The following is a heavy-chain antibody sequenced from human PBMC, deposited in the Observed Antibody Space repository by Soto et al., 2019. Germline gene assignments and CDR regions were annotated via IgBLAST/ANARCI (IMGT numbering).Heavy chain of an antibody. CDR1: GGSISSGGYY. D-gene: IGHD3-10*01. CDR2: IYYSWST. J-gene: IGHJ4*02. CDR3: ASTKVRGADEAFDY. V-gene: IGHV4-31*03. Sequence: QVQLQESGPGLVKPSQTLSLTCTVSGGSISSGGYYWSRIRQHPGKGLEWIGYIYYSWSTYYNPSLKSRVTISVDTSKNQFSLKLSSVTAGDTAVYYCASTKVRGADEAFDYWGQGTLVTVAS.